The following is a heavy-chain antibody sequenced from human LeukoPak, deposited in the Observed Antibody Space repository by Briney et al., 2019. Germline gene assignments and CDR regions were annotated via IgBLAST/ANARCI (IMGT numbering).Heavy chain of an antibody. CDR1: GGSFSGYY. J-gene: IGHJ5*02. V-gene: IGHV4-34*01. CDR2: INHSGST. Sequence: PPETLSLTCAVYGGSFSGYYWSWIRQPPGKGLEWIGEINHSGSTNYNPSLKSRVTISVDTSKNQFSLKLRSVTAADTAVYYCARGLTSKYQLPRKKIHTWFAPWGQGPRVTVSS. D-gene: IGHD2-2*01. CDR3: ARGLTSKYQLPRKKIHTWFAP.